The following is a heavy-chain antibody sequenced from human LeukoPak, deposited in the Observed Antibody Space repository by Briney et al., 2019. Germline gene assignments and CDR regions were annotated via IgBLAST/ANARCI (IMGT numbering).Heavy chain of an antibody. CDR3: ARVDDFWTGYYDY. Sequence: PGGSLRLSCAASGFTFSTYWMSWVRQAPGKGLEWVANIKQDGSVKYYVDSVKGRFTFSRDNAKNSLYLQMSSLRAEDTAVFYCARVDDFWTGYYDYWGQGTLVTVSS. CDR2: IKQDGSVK. D-gene: IGHD3/OR15-3a*01. V-gene: IGHV3-7*01. J-gene: IGHJ4*02. CDR1: GFTFSTYW.